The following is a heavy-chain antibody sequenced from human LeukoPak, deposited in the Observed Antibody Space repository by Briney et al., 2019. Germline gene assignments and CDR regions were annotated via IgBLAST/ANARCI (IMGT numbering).Heavy chain of an antibody. V-gene: IGHV1-69*04. CDR1: GGTFSSYA. Sequence: SVKVSCKASGGTFSSYAISWVRQAPGQGLEWMGRIIPILGIANYAQKFQGRVTITADKSTSTAYMELSSLRSEDTAVYYCAREDGSGWYQDYWGQGTLVTVSS. CDR2: IIPILGIA. D-gene: IGHD6-19*01. CDR3: AREDGSGWYQDY. J-gene: IGHJ4*02.